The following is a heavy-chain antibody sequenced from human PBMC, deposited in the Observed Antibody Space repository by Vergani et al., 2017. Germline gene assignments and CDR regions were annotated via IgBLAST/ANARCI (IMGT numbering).Heavy chain of an antibody. Sequence: QITLKESGPTLVKPTQTLTLTCTFSGFSLSTSGVGVGWIRQPPGKALEWLALIYWDDDKRYSPSLKSRLTITKDTSKNQVVLTMTNMDPVDTATYYCAHRGDFDWLVYFDYWGQGTLVTVSS. V-gene: IGHV2-5*02. D-gene: IGHD3-9*01. J-gene: IGHJ4*02. CDR2: IYWDDDK. CDR3: AHRGDFDWLVYFDY. CDR1: GFSLSTSGVG.